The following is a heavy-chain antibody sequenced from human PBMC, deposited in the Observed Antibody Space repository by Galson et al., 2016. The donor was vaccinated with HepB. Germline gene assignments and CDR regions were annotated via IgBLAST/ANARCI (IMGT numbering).Heavy chain of an antibody. J-gene: IGHJ5*02. CDR3: ARPYDSSGQGWFDP. Sequence: SVKVSCKASGGTFSNYIIDWVRQAPGQGLEWMGGIILLSGTSNYAQKFQGRVTITADESTNTAYMELSSLRSEDTAVYYCARPYDSSGQGWFDPWGQGTLVTVSS. D-gene: IGHD3-22*01. V-gene: IGHV1-69*13. CDR1: GGTFSNYI. CDR2: IILLSGTS.